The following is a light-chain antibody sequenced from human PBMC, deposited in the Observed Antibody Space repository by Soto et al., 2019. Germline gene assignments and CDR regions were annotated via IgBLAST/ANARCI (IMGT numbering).Light chain of an antibody. CDR2: GAS. CDR3: QQYGDSRA. V-gene: IGKV3-20*01. J-gene: IGKJ1*01. CDR1: QTVRGNY. Sequence: ESVLTQSPGTLSLSPGEGATLSCRASQTVRGNYLAWYQQRPGQAPRLLIYGASNRATGIPDKFSGSGSGTDFTITVSRLEPDDFAVYFCQQYGDSRAFGQGTKVEI.